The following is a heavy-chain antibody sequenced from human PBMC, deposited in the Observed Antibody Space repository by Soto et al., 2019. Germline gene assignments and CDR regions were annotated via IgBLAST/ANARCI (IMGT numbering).Heavy chain of an antibody. D-gene: IGHD3-10*01. J-gene: IGHJ3*01. CDR1: GFSITDFA. Sequence: GGSLRLSCAASGFSITDFAISWVRLAPRKGLEWVATISGGLSTTFYADSVKGRFTISRDTSRNTLCLQLNSLRDDVAAIYYCAKGSGVPRFGTLIDALDLWGQGTMVTVSS. CDR2: ISGGLSTT. V-gene: IGHV3-23*01. CDR3: AKGSGVPRFGTLIDALDL.